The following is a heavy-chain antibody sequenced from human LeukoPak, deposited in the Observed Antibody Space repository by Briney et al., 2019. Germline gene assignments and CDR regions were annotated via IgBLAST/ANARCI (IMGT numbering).Heavy chain of an antibody. CDR1: GFTFSSYG. Sequence: GRSLRLPCAASGFTFSSYGMHWVRQAPGKGLEWVAVISYDGSNKYYADSVKGRFTISRDNSKNTLYLQMNSLRAEDTAVYYCAKGQISEYAYQLNFDYWGQGTLVTVSS. CDR2: ISYDGSNK. CDR3: AKGQISEYAYQLNFDY. J-gene: IGHJ4*02. V-gene: IGHV3-30*18. D-gene: IGHD2-2*01.